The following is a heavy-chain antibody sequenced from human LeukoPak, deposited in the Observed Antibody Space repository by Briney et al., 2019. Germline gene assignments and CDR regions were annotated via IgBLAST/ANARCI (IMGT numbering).Heavy chain of an antibody. J-gene: IGHJ4*02. Sequence: ASVKVSCKVSGYTLTELSMHWVRQAPGKGLEWMGSFDPEDGETIYAQKFQGRVTMTEDTPTDTAYMELSSLRSEDTAVYYCATAIFGVVIGFDYWGQGTLVTVSS. V-gene: IGHV1-24*01. D-gene: IGHD3-3*01. CDR2: FDPEDGET. CDR1: GYTLTELS. CDR3: ATAIFGVVIGFDY.